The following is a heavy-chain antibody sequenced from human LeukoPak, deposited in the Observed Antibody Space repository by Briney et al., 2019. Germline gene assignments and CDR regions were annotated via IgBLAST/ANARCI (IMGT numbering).Heavy chain of an antibody. CDR2: FDPEDGET. V-gene: IGHV1-24*01. J-gene: IGHJ4*02. Sequence: ASVKVTCKVSGYTLTELSMHWVRQAPGKGLEWMGGFDPEDGETIYAQKFQGRVTMTEDTSTDTAYMELNSLTSEDTAVYYSATVHSDSSGYSHWGQGTLVTVSS. CDR1: GYTLTELS. CDR3: ATVHSDSSGYSH. D-gene: IGHD3-22*01.